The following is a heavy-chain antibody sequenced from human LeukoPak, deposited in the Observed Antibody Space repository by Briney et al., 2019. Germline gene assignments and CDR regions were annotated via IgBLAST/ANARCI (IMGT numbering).Heavy chain of an antibody. V-gene: IGHV4-59*12. CDR3: ARDGTTGGYYFDY. J-gene: IGHJ4*02. CDR1: GGSISSYY. CDR2: IYYSGST. D-gene: IGHD1-1*01. Sequence: SETLSLTCTVSGGSISSYYWSWIRQPPGKGLEWIGYIYYSGSTYYNPSLKSRVTISVDTSKNQFSLKLSSVTAADTAVYYCARDGTTGGYYFDYWGQGTLVTVSS.